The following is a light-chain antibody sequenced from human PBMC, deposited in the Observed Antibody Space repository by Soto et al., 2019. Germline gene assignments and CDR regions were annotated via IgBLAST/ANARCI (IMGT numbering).Light chain of an antibody. J-gene: IGKJ3*01. CDR3: QQRSNWPT. Sequence: EIVLTXSPATLXXXXXXXXXXXXXASXXVSSYLAWYQQKPGQAPRLLIYDASNRATGIPARFSGSGSGTDFTLTISSLEPEDFAVYYCQQRSNWPTFGPGTKVDIK. CDR1: XXVSSY. V-gene: IGKV3-11*01. CDR2: DAS.